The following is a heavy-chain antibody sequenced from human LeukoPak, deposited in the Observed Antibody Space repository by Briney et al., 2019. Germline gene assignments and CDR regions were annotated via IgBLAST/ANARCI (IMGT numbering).Heavy chain of an antibody. CDR3: ARESYTAMSKVPFDY. Sequence: SETLSLTCAVYGGSFSGYYWSWIRQPPGKGLEWIGEINHSGSTNYNPSLKSRVTISVDTSKNQFSLKLSSVTAEDTAVYYCARESYTAMSKVPFDYWGQGTLVTVSS. D-gene: IGHD5-18*01. CDR1: GGSFSGYY. V-gene: IGHV4-34*01. CDR2: INHSGST. J-gene: IGHJ4*02.